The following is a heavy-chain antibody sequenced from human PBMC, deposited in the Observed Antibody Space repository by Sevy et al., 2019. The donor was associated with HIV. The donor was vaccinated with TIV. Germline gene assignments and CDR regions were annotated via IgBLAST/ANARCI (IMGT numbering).Heavy chain of an antibody. J-gene: IGHJ4*02. V-gene: IGHV3-23*01. CDR3: VKEVSQYSYSDY. Sequence: GGSLRLSCAASGFTFSNYAMSWVRQTPGKGLEWVSPISGGADATYYTDSGKGRFTISRDNSKNTVYLQMNSLRAEDTAVYYCVKEVSQYSYSDYWGQGTLVTVSS. CDR2: ISGGADAT. D-gene: IGHD5-18*01. CDR1: GFTFSNYA.